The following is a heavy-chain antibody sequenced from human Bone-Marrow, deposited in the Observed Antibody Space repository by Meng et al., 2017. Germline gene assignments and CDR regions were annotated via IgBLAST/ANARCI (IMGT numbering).Heavy chain of an antibody. V-gene: IGHV3-15*01. CDR1: GFTFSNAW. D-gene: IGHD3-22*01. CDR3: TTDSSGYYDFDY. J-gene: IGHJ4*02. Sequence: GGSLRLSCAASGFTFSNAWMSWVRQAPGKGREWVGRIKSKTDGGTTDYAAPVKGRFTISRDDSKNTLYLQMNSLKTEDTAVYYCTTDSSGYYDFDYWGQGTLVTVSS. CDR2: IKSKTDGGTT.